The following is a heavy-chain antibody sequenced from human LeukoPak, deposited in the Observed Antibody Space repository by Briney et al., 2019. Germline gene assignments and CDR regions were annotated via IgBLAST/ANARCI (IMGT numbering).Heavy chain of an antibody. V-gene: IGHV3-53*01. CDR2: IYENGGTT. CDR3: AKDFRIGYSAHFDY. CDR1: GFTVSNNY. Sequence: GGSLRLSCAVSGFTVSNNYMSWVRQAPEKGLEFVSGIYENGGTTYYADSVKGRFSISRDNSKNTLYLQMDSLRGEDTAVYYCAKDFRIGYSAHFDYWGQGALVTVSS. D-gene: IGHD2-21*01. J-gene: IGHJ4*02.